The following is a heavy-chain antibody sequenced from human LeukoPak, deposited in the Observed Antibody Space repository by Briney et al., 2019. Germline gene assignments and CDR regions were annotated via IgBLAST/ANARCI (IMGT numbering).Heavy chain of an antibody. CDR2: INHSGST. CDR3: ARGRHLYYYDSSGYYRPRNWFDP. D-gene: IGHD3-22*01. J-gene: IGHJ5*02. V-gene: IGHV4-34*01. CDR1: GGSFSGYY. Sequence: KPSETLSLTCAVYGGSFSGYYWSWIRQPPGKGLEWIGEINHSGSTNYNPSLKSRVTISVDTSKNQFSLKLSSVTAADTAVYYCARGRHLYYYDSSGYYRPRNWFDPWGQGTLVTVSS.